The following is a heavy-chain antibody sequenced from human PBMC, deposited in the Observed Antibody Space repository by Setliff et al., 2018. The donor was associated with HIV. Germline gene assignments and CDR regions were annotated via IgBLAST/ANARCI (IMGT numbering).Heavy chain of an antibody. Sequence: SETLSLTCTVSGGSISSGGYYWSWIRQHPGKGLEWIGYIYYSGGTYYNPSLKSRVTISVDMSKNQFSLRLSSVTAADTAVYYCIIAYSSGWLAPMGFDSWGQGTLVTVSS. CDR1: GGSISSGGYY. D-gene: IGHD6-19*01. CDR2: IYYSGGT. J-gene: IGHJ4*02. CDR3: IIAYSSGWLAPMGFDS. V-gene: IGHV4-31*08.